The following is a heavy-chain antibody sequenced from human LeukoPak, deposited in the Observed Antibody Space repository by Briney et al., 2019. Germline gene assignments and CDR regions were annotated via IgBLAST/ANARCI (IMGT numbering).Heavy chain of an antibody. V-gene: IGHV3-7*01. CDR1: GFDFSSQW. D-gene: IGHD3-10*01. CDR2: VNQGATQK. J-gene: IGHJ4*02. Sequence: PGGSLRLSCAASGFDFSSQWMSWVRQAPGKGLEWVAIVNQGATQKYYVDSVKGRFTISRDNAKNSLYLQMNSLRAEDTAVYYCARGLDNYGSGSSDWGQGTLVTVSS. CDR3: ARGLDNYGSGSSD.